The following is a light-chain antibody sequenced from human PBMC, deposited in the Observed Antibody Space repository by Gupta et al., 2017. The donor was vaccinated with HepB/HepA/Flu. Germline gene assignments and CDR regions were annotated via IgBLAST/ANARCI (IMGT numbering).Light chain of an antibody. Sequence: EIVMTQSPDTLSVSPGDRVTLSCRASQSLSSNLAWYQQKPGQAPRLLISGASTSATGIPDRFSGSGSGTEFTLTISSLQSEDFAVYYCQQYNGWPLTFGGGTKVEIK. V-gene: IGKV3-15*01. CDR1: QSLSSN. CDR3: QQYNGWPLT. J-gene: IGKJ4*01. CDR2: GAS.